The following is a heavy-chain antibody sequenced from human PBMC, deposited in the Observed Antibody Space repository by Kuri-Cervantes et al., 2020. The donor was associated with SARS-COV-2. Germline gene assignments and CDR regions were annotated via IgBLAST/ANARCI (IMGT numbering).Heavy chain of an antibody. CDR1: GYTFTSYW. D-gene: IGHD3-10*01. Sequence: GGSLRLSCKGSGYTFTSYWIGWVRQMPGEGLEWMGIIYPGDSDTRYSPSFQGRVTISADKSISTAYLQWSSLKASDTAMYYCARLTGVETVAEFFDYWGQGTLVTVSS. J-gene: IGHJ4*02. CDR3: ARLTGVETVAEFFDY. V-gene: IGHV5-51*01. CDR2: IYPGDSDT.